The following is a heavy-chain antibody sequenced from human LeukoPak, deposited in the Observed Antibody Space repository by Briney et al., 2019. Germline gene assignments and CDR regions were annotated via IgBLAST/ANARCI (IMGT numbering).Heavy chain of an antibody. D-gene: IGHD6-19*01. CDR1: GFTFSSYS. V-gene: IGHV3-21*01. Sequence: GGSLRLSCAASGFTFSSYSMNWVREAPGKGLEWVSSISSSSSYIYYADSVKGRFTISRDNAKNSLYLQMNSLRAEDTAVYYCARDGGSIAVAGSPYFDYWGQGTLVTVSS. CDR2: ISSSSSYI. J-gene: IGHJ4*02. CDR3: ARDGGSIAVAGSPYFDY.